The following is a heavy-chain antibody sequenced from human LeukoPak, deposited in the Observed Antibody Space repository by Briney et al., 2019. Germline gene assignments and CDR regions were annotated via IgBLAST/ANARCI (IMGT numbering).Heavy chain of an antibody. V-gene: IGHV7-4-1*02. CDR1: GYAFTDYA. J-gene: IGHJ5*02. CDR2: IDTHTGNP. CDR3: ARDRDWFDP. Sequence: RASVKVSCKASGYAFTDYAVYWVRQAPGQGLECMGWIDTHTGNPTYAQGITGRFVFSLDTSISTAYLQISSLKAEDTAMYYCARDRDWFDPWGQGTLVTVSS.